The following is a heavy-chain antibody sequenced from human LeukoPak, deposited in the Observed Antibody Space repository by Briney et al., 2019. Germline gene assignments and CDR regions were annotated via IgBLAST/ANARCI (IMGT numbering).Heavy chain of an antibody. CDR3: VRNGGSYSFDY. CDR1: GGSISSYY. V-gene: IGHV4-59*01. D-gene: IGHD1-26*01. J-gene: IGHJ4*02. CDR2: FSYSGST. Sequence: SETLSLTCTVSGGSISSYYWSWIRQPPGKGLEWIGYFSYSGSTNYNPSLKSRVTISVDSSKNQFSLKLSSVTAADTAVYYCVRNGGSYSFDYWGQGTLVTVSS.